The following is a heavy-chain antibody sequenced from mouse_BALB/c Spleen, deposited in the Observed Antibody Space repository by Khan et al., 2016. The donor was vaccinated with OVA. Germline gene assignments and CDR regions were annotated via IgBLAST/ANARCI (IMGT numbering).Heavy chain of an antibody. V-gene: IGHV5-6-5*01. CDR2: ISSGDST. Sequence: DVELVVSGGGLVKPGGSLKLSCAASGFTFSTSAMSFVRHGPSKMLECVASISSGDSTYYLDRVKGRFTISRDNARNILYLQMSSLRSEDTAMYYCAREYRLVNWGQGTLVTVSA. CDR3: AREYRLVN. J-gene: IGHJ3*01. CDR1: GFTFSTSA. D-gene: IGHD2-2*01.